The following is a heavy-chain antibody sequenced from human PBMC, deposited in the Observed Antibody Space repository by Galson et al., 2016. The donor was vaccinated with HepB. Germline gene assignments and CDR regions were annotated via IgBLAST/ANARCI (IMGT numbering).Heavy chain of an antibody. Sequence: GSITSSSYYWGWIRQPPGEGLEWIGNIYYSGTTNYNPSLKSRVTISVDTSKNQFSLKLSSVTAADTAVYYCARGGYSPMDVWGQGTTVTVSS. D-gene: IGHD2-15*01. CDR2: IYYSGTT. J-gene: IGHJ6*02. CDR3: ARGGYSPMDV. CDR1: GSITSSSYY. V-gene: IGHV4-61*05.